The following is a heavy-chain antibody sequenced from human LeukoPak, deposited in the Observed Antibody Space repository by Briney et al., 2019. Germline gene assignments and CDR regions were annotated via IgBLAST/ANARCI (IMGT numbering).Heavy chain of an antibody. Sequence: PGGSLRLSCVASGFTFSSYAMYWVRQAPGKGLEWVSGLSAGGDFTYYADSVKGRFTISRDNSKNTLYMEMNSLRVEDTAVYYCAKRGNTISFFDPWGQGTLVTVSS. CDR1: GFTFSSYA. CDR2: LSAGGDFT. J-gene: IGHJ5*02. V-gene: IGHV3-23*01. D-gene: IGHD5-24*01. CDR3: AKRGNTISFFDP.